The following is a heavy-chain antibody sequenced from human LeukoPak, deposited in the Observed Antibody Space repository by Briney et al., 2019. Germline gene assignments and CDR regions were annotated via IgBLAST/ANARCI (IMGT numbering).Heavy chain of an antibody. V-gene: IGHV3-30-3*01. CDR1: GFTFSSYA. CDR3: ARDIAYCSGGSCYSYYYYGMDV. CDR2: ISYDGSNK. Sequence: GGSLRLSCAASGFTFSSYAMHWVRQAPGKGLEWVAVISYDGSNKYYADSVKGRFTISRDNSKNTLYLQMNSLRAEDTAVYYCARDIAYCSGGSCYSYYYYGMDVWGQGTTVTVPS. D-gene: IGHD2-15*01. J-gene: IGHJ6*02.